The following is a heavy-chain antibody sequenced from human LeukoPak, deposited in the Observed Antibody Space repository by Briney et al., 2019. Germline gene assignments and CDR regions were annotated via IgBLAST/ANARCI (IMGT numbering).Heavy chain of an antibody. CDR1: GGSISSGGYY. J-gene: IGHJ3*02. Sequence: SQTVSLTCTVSGGSISSGGYYWSWIRQPPGKGLEWIGYIYHSGSTYYNPSLKSRVTISVDRSKNQFSLKLSSVTAADTAVYYCARDPIAEYSSQIEAFDIWGQGTMVTVSS. CDR2: IYHSGST. D-gene: IGHD6-6*01. CDR3: ARDPIAEYSSQIEAFDI. V-gene: IGHV4-30-2*01.